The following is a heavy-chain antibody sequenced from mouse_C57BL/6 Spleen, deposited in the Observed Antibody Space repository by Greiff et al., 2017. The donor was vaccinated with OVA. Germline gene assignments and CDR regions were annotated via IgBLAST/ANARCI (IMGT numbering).Heavy chain of an antibody. D-gene: IGHD2-10*02. CDR2: ISDGGSYT. CDR3: ARGGYEPYYFDY. J-gene: IGHJ2*01. Sequence: EVKVVESGGGLVKPGGSLKLSCAASGFTFSSYAMSWVRQTPEKRLEWVATISDGGSYTYYPDNVKGRFTISRDNAKNNLYLQMSHLKSEDTAMYYCARGGYEPYYFDYWGQGTTLTVSS. CDR1: GFTFSSYA. V-gene: IGHV5-4*03.